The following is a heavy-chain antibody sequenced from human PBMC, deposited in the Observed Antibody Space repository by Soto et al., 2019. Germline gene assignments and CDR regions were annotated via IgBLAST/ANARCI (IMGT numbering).Heavy chain of an antibody. CDR2: IWYDGSNK. J-gene: IGHJ3*02. D-gene: IGHD6-13*01. V-gene: IGHV3-33*01. Sequence: PGGSLRLSCAASGFTFSSYGMHWVRQAPGKGLEWVAVIWYDGSNKYYADSVKGRFTISRDNSKNTLYLQMNSLRAEDTAVYYCARVQKAAAMMHDAFDIWGQGTMVTVSS. CDR3: ARVQKAAAMMHDAFDI. CDR1: GFTFSSYG.